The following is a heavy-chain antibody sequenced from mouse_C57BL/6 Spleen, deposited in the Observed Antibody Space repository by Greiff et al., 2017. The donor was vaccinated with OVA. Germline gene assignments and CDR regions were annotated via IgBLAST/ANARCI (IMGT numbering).Heavy chain of an antibody. CDR1: GYSITSGYY. CDR2: ISYDGSN. J-gene: IGHJ3*01. CDR3: ARGDYDVPWFAY. V-gene: IGHV3-6*01. D-gene: IGHD2-4*01. Sequence: ESGPGLVKPSQSLSLTCSVTGYSITSGYYWYWIRQFPGNKLEWMGYISYDGSNNYNPSLKNRISITRDTAKNQFFLKLNSVTTEDTATYACARGDYDVPWFAYWGQGTLVTVSA.